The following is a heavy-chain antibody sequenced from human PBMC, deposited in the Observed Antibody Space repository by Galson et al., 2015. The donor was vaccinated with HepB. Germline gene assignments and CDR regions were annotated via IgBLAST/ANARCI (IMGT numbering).Heavy chain of an antibody. CDR1: GFTFSSYG. J-gene: IGHJ6*03. D-gene: IGHD3-16*01. Sequence: SLRLSCAASGFTFSSYGMHWVRQAPGKGLEWVAVISYDGSNKYYADSVKGRFTISRDNSKNTLYLEMNSLRAEDTAVYFCAKVGAGNYYYYSMDVLGKGTTVTVSS. CDR2: ISYDGSNK. CDR3: AKVGAGNYYYYSMDV. V-gene: IGHV3-30*18.